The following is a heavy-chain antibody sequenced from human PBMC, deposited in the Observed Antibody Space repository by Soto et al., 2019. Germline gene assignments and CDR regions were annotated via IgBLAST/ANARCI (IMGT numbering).Heavy chain of an antibody. J-gene: IGHJ3*02. CDR2: ISSRSSYI. CDR3: ARGHGYSYGSDAFDI. V-gene: IGHV3-21*01. Sequence: EVQLVESGGGLVKPGGSLRLSCAASGFTFSSYSMNWVRQAPGKGLEWVSSISSRSSYIYYADSVKGRFTISRDNAKNSLYLQMNSLRAEDTAVYYCARGHGYSYGSDAFDIWGQGTMVTVSS. CDR1: GFTFSSYS. D-gene: IGHD5-18*01.